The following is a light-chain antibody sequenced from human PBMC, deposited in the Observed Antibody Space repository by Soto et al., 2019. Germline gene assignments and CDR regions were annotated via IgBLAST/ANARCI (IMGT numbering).Light chain of an antibody. V-gene: IGLV2-14*01. CDR3: SSYSSTTTL. Sequence: QSALTQPASVSGSPGQSITISCSGISPDFGVSWYQHFPGKAPKLLIFEVSNRPSGVSTRFSGSKSGNMAFLTTSGLQSEDEGLYHCSSYSSTTTLFGGGTQLTVL. CDR2: EVS. J-gene: IGLJ2*01. CDR1: SPDFG.